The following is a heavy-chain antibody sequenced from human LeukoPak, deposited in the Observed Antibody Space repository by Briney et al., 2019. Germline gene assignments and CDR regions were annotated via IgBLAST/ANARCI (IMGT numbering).Heavy chain of an antibody. Sequence: GGSLRLSCAASGFTFSSYAMSWVRQAPGKGLEWVSAISGSGGSTYYADSVKGRFTISRDNSKNTLYLQMNSLRAEDTAVYYCAKDQRPPYGYCSSTSCYTYFDYWGQGTLVTVSS. CDR1: GFTFSSYA. V-gene: IGHV3-23*01. CDR3: AKDQRPPYGYCSSTSCYTYFDY. D-gene: IGHD2-2*01. J-gene: IGHJ4*02. CDR2: ISGSGGST.